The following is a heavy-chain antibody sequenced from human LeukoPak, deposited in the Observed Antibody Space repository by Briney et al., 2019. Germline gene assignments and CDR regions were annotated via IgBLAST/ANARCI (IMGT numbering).Heavy chain of an antibody. CDR2: ISSNGGST. V-gene: IGHV3-64*01. J-gene: IGHJ4*02. Sequence: TGGSLRLSCAASGFTFSSYAMHWVRQAPGKGLEYVSAISSNGGSTYYANSVKGRFTISRDNSKNTLYLQMGSLRAEDMAVYYCARDSSSWPFYYFDYWGQGTLVTVSS. CDR3: ARDSSSWPFYYFDY. D-gene: IGHD6-13*01. CDR1: GFTFSSYA.